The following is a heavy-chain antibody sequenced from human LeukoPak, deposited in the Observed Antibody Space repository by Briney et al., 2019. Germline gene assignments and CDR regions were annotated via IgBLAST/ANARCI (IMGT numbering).Heavy chain of an antibody. J-gene: IGHJ3*01. D-gene: IGHD3-3*01. CDR3: ARHLEYTTSGKAFDV. CDR1: GGSINNSSSDY. Sequence: PSETLSLTCTVSGGSINNSSSDYWAWIRQPPGKGLEWIGNIYYTGSTYYTSSLKSRVTMSVDTSKNVFSLTLKSLTSADTAVYYCARHLEYTTSGKAFDVWGHGTLVSVS. CDR2: IYYTGST. V-gene: IGHV4-39*01.